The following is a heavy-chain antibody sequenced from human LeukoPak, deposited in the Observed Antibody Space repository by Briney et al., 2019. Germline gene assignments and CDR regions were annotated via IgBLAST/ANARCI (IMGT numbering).Heavy chain of an antibody. CDR2: ISSSGAIQ. CDR3: AKEYDSRGYGANFDN. D-gene: IGHD3-10*01. CDR1: KFTFSNYG. V-gene: IGHV3-30*18. Sequence: PGRSLRLSCAASKFTFSNYGMHWVRQAPGKGLEWVAVISSSGAIQYYLESVKGRFTISRDNSGNTLYLQMNSLRPEDTAVYYCAKEYDSRGYGANFDNWGQGTLVTVSS. J-gene: IGHJ4*02.